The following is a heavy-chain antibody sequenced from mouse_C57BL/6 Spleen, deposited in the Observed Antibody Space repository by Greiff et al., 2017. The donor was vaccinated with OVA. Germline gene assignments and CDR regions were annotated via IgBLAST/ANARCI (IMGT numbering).Heavy chain of an antibody. Sequence: EVKLVESGGGLVKPGGSLKLSCAASGFTFSSYTMSWVRQTPEKRLEWVATISGGGGNTYYPDSVKGRFTISRDNAKNTLYLQMSSLRSEDTALYYCARQGVTTLKEAWFAYWGQGTLVTVSA. V-gene: IGHV5-9*01. CDR1: GFTFSSYT. CDR3: ARQGVTTLKEAWFAY. J-gene: IGHJ3*01. CDR2: ISGGGGNT. D-gene: IGHD1-1*01.